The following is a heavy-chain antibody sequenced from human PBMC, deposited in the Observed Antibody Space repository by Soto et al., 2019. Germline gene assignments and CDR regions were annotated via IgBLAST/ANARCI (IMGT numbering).Heavy chain of an antibody. CDR1: GFTFGDYA. Sequence: GGSLRLSCTTSGFTFGDYAMSWFRHAPGKGLEWVGFIKSKAYGGTTEYAASVKGRFSISRDDSKRTAYLQMNSLKTEDTAVYYCSRDQRGTCNLMGYGMDVWGLGTTVTVS. J-gene: IGHJ6*02. CDR2: IKSKAYGGTT. D-gene: IGHD4-4*01. CDR3: SRDQRGTCNLMGYGMDV. V-gene: IGHV3-49*03.